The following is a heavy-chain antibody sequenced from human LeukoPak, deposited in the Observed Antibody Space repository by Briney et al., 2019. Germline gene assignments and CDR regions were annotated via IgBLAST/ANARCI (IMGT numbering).Heavy chain of an antibody. Sequence: SETLSLTCTVSGYSISSGYYWGWIRPPPGKGLEWIGYIYDSGSTNYNPSLKSRVTISVGTSKNQFSLKLRSVTAADTAVYYCARVRCTSTTCYFRNMDVWGKGTTVTVSS. D-gene: IGHD2-2*01. CDR2: IYDSGST. V-gene: IGHV4-61*01. CDR1: GYSISSGYY. CDR3: ARVRCTSTTCYFRNMDV. J-gene: IGHJ6*04.